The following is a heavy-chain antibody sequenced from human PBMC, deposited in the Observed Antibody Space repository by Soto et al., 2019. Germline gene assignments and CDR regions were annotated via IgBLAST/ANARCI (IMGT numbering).Heavy chain of an antibody. Sequence: SVKVSRKTSAGTFSSYAISWVRQVPGQGLEWLGGIIPIFDTANYAQKFQGRVTIPADGSPSTAYMGLRSLRSDDTAVYYCARDALSSSWVVVTVDYGMDVWGQGTTVTAP. J-gene: IGHJ6*02. CDR2: IIPIFDTA. CDR3: ARDALSSSWVVVTVDYGMDV. D-gene: IGHD6-13*01. V-gene: IGHV1-69*13. CDR1: AGTFSSYA.